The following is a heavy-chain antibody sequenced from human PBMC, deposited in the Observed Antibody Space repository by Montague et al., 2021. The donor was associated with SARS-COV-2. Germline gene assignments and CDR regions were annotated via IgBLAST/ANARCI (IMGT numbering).Heavy chain of an antibody. V-gene: IGHV4-39*01. D-gene: IGHD2-15*01. CDR2: IYYSGSI. Sequence: SETLSLTCTVSGGSISSSSYYWGWIRQPPGKGLEWIGSIYYSGSIYYNPSLKSRVTISVDTSKNQFSLKLSSVTAADTAVYYCARQEPIVVVVAAARGWFDPWGQGTLGTVSS. J-gene: IGHJ5*02. CDR3: ARQEPIVVVVAAARGWFDP. CDR1: GGSISSSSYY.